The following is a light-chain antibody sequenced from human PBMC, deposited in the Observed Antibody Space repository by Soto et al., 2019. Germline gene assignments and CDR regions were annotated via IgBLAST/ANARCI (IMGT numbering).Light chain of an antibody. CDR3: ATWDDSLSGQV. V-gene: IGLV1-47*02. Sequence: QSVLTQPPSASGTPGQTVTISCSGSSSNIGSNYVYWYQHLPGTAPKLLIYSNNQRPSGVPDRFSGSKSGTSASLAISGLRSEDEADYYCATWDDSLSGQVFGGGTQLTVL. CDR1: SSNIGSNY. J-gene: IGLJ2*01. CDR2: SNN.